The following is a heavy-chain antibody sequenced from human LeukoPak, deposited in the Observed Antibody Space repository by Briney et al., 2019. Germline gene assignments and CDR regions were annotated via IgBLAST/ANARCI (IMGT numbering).Heavy chain of an antibody. CDR2: ISGSGGST. CDR1: GFTFSRYG. D-gene: IGHD5-18*01. J-gene: IGHJ4*02. CDR3: ANFVLRGYSYGRDIGY. V-gene: IGHV3-23*01. Sequence: PGRSLRLSCAASGFTFSRYGMHWVRQAPGKRLEWVSAISGSGGSTYYADSVKGRFTISRDNSKNTLYLQMNSLRAEDTAVYYCANFVLRGYSYGRDIGYWGQGTLVTVSS.